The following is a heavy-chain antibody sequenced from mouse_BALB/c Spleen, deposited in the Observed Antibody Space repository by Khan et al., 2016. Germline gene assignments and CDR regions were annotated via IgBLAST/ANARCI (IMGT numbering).Heavy chain of an antibody. CDR1: GFDFSRYW. V-gene: IGHV4-1*02. J-gene: IGHJ2*01. Sequence: EVELVESGGGLVQPGGSLKLSCAASGFDFSRYWMSWVRQAPGKGLEWIGEINPDSSTINYKPSLKDKFIISRDKAKNTLYLQMSKVRSEDTALYYCARLYYYGSSDYWGQGTTLTVSS. CDR2: INPDSSTI. D-gene: IGHD1-1*01. CDR3: ARLYYYGSSDY.